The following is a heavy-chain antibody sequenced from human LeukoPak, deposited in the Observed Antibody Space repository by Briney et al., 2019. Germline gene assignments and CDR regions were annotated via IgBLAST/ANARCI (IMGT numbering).Heavy chain of an antibody. D-gene: IGHD1-26*01. J-gene: IGHJ4*02. V-gene: IGHV3-9*01. CDR1: GFTFDDYA. CDR3: AKDRMGATLTLDY. CDR2: IGWNSGSI. Sequence: GRSLRLSCAASGFTFDDYAMHWVRQAPGKGLEWVSGIGWNSGSIGYADSVKGRFTISRDNAKNSLYLQMNSLRAEDTALYYCAKDRMGATLTLDYWGQGTLVTVSS.